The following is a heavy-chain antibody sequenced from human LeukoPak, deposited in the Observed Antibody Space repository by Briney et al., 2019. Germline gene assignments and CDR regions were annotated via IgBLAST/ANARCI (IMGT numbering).Heavy chain of an antibody. CDR3: AKDLNSGWYYFDY. J-gene: IGHJ4*02. V-gene: IGHV3-23*01. Sequence: PGGSLRLSCAASGFTFSNYAMSWVRQAPGKGLEWVSVISGSGGSTYYADSVKGRFTISRDNPKNTLYLQMNSLRAEDTAVYYCAKDLNSGWYYFDYWGQGTLVTVSS. CDR1: GFTFSNYA. D-gene: IGHD6-19*01. CDR2: ISGSGGST.